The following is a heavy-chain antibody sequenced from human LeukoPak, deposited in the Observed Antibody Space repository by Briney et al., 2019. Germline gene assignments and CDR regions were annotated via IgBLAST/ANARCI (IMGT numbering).Heavy chain of an antibody. D-gene: IGHD1-7*01. CDR2: MNPNSGNT. J-gene: IGHJ4*02. V-gene: IGHV1-8*03. CDR3: ARESGTTDYFDY. Sequence: ASVKVSCKASGYTFTSYDINWVRQATGQGLEWMGWMNPNSGNTGYAQKFQGRVTITRNTSISTAYMELSSLRSEDTAVYYCARESGTTDYFDYWGQGTLVTVSS. CDR1: GYTFTSYD.